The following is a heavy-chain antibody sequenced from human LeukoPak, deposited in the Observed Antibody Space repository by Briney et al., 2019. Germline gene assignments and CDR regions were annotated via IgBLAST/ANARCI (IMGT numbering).Heavy chain of an antibody. CDR1: GYTFTSYY. CDR3: ARVVGAFTDY. D-gene: IGHD2-15*01. J-gene: IGHJ4*02. CDR2: INPSGGST. V-gene: IGHV1-46*01. Sequence: GASVKVSCKASGYTFTSYYMHWVQQAPAQGLEWMGIINPSGGSTSYAQKFQGRVTMTRDMSTSTVYMELSSLRSEDTAVYYCARVVGAFTDYWGQGTLVTVSS.